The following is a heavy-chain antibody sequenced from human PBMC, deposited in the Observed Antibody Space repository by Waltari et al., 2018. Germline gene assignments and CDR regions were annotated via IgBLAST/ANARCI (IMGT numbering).Heavy chain of an antibody. CDR3: ARGVGIAAAGSRPPYFDY. J-gene: IGHJ4*02. Sequence: QVQLQQWGAGLLKPSETLSLTCAVYGGSFSGYYWSWIRQPPGKGLEWIGEINHSGSTNYNPSLKSRVTISVDTSKNQFSLKLSSVTAADTAVYYCARGVGIAAAGSRPPYFDYWGQGTLVTVSS. V-gene: IGHV4-34*01. CDR1: GGSFSGYY. D-gene: IGHD6-13*01. CDR2: INHSGST.